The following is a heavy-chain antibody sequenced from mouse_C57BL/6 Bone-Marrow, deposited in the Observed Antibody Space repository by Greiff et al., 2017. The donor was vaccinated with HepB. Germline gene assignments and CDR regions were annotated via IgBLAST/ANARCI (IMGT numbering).Heavy chain of an antibody. Sequence: VQGVESGAELVRPGTSVKMSCKASGYTFTNYWIGWAKQRPGHGLEWIGDIYPGGGYTNYNEKFKGKATLTADKSSSTAYMQFSSLTSEDSAIYYCARSRGYAVFAYWGQGTLVTVSA. V-gene: IGHV1-63*01. D-gene: IGHD2-2*01. J-gene: IGHJ3*01. CDR1: GYTFTNYW. CDR3: ARSRGYAVFAY. CDR2: IYPGGGYT.